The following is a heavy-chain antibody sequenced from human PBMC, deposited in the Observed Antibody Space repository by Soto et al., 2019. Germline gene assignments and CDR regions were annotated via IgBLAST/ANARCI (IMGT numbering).Heavy chain of an antibody. CDR1: GFTFSSYA. V-gene: IGHV3-30-3*01. J-gene: IGHJ4*02. CDR2: ISYDGSNK. Sequence: QVQLVESGGGVVQPGRSLRLSCAASGFTFSSYAMHWVRQAPGKGLEWVAVISYDGSNKYYADSVKGRFTISRDNSKNTLYLQMNSLRAEDTAVYYCARAYEGDYFDSWGQGPLVTVSS. D-gene: IGHD3-16*01. CDR3: ARAYEGDYFDS.